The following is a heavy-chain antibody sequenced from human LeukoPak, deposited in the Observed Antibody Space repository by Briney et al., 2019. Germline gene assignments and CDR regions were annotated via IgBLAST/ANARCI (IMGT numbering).Heavy chain of an antibody. CDR2: ISGSGGST. CDR1: GFTFSSYS. CDR3: AKDSTTDPVSIAVASTDY. V-gene: IGHV3-23*01. J-gene: IGHJ4*02. Sequence: GGSLRLSCAASGFTFSSYSMNWVRQAPGKGLEWVSAISGSGGSTYYADSVKGRFTISRDNSKNTLYLQMNSLRAEDTAVYYCAKDSTTDPVSIAVASTDYWGQGTLVTVSS. D-gene: IGHD6-19*01.